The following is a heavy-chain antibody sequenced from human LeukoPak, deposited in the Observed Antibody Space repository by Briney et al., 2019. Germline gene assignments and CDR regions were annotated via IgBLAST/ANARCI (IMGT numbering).Heavy chain of an antibody. CDR2: IYPGDSDT. D-gene: IGHD1-7*01. J-gene: IGHJ6*03. V-gene: IGHV5-51*01. CDR3: ARHRREVTRTPNWRYYYYYYMDV. Sequence: GESLKISCKGSGYSFTSYWIGWVRQMPGKGLEWMGIIYPGDSDTRYSPSFQGQVTISADKSISTAYLQWSSLKASDTAMYYCARHRREVTRTPNWRYYYYYYMDVWGKGTTVTVSS. CDR1: GYSFTSYW.